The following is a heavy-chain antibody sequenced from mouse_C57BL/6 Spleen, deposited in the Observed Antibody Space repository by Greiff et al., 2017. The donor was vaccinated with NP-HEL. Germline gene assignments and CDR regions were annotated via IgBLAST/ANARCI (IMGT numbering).Heavy chain of an antibody. Sequence: VQLQQPGAELVMPGASVKLSCKASGYTFTSYWMHWVKQRPGQGLEWIGEIDPSDSYTNYNQKFKGKATLTVDKSSSTAYMQLSSLTSEDSAVYYCARKGAYYSNYGDYAMDYWGQGTSVTVSS. CDR2: IDPSDSYT. CDR3: ARKGAYYSNYGDYAMDY. D-gene: IGHD2-5*01. CDR1: GYTFTSYW. J-gene: IGHJ4*01. V-gene: IGHV1-69*01.